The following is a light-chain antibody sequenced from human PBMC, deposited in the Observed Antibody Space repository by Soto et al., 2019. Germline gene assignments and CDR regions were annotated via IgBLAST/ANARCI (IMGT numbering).Light chain of an antibody. Sequence: DIQMTQSPSSLSASVGDRVTITCRASQSITTYLHWYQQKPGKAPNLLIYAASNLQSGAPSRFSGSGSGTDFTLTISSLQPEDFATYYCQQSYRTPYTFGQGTKLETK. CDR3: QQSYRTPYT. CDR1: QSITTY. J-gene: IGKJ2*01. V-gene: IGKV1-39*01. CDR2: AAS.